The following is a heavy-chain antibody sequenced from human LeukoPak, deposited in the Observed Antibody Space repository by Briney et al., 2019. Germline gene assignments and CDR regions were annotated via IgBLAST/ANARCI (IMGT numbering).Heavy chain of an antibody. D-gene: IGHD3-10*01. CDR3: ARSQITMVRGGPGLGY. CDR2: IYSGGST. Sequence: PGGSLRLSCAASGFTVSSNYMSWVRQAPGKGLEWVSVIYSGGSTYYADSVKGRFTISRDNSKNTLYLQMNSLRAEDTAVYYCARSQITMVRGGPGLGYWGQGTLVTVSS. V-gene: IGHV3-66*01. J-gene: IGHJ4*02. CDR1: GFTVSSNY.